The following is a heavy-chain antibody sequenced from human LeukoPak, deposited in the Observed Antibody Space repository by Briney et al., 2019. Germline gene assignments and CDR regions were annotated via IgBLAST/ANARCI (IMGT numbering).Heavy chain of an antibody. V-gene: IGHV4-4*07. CDR1: GGSVSSYY. CDR2: IYTSGST. Sequence: PSETLSLTCTVSGGSVSSYYWSWIRQPAGKGLEWIGRIYTSGSTNYNPSLKSRVTMSVDTSKNQFSLKLGPVTAADTAVYYCARESRYISSWYTDYWGQGTLVTVSS. J-gene: IGHJ4*02. D-gene: IGHD6-13*01. CDR3: ARESRYISSWYTDY.